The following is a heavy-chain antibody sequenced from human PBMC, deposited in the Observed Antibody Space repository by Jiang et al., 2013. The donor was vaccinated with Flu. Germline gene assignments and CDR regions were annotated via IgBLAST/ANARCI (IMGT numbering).Heavy chain of an antibody. CDR2: INAGNGNT. CDR1: GYTFTSYA. CDR3: ARGTAMVLNYYGMDV. Sequence: KPGASVKVSCKASGYTFTSYAMHWVRQAPGQRLEWMGWINAGNGNTKYSQKFQGRVTITRDTSASTAYMELSSLRSEDTAVYYCARGTAMVLNYYGMDVWGQGTTVTVSS. V-gene: IGHV1-3*01. D-gene: IGHD5-18*01. J-gene: IGHJ6*02.